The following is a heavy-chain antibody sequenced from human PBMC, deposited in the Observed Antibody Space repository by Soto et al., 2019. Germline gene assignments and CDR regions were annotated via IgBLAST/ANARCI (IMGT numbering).Heavy chain of an antibody. CDR3: AREGGGDFDY. Sequence: SETLSLTCTVSGGSSSSYYWSWIRQPPGKGLEWIGYIYYSGSAYYNPSLKSRVTISVDTSKNQLSLKVRSVTAADTAVYYCAREGGGDFDYWGQGTLVTVS. CDR1: GGSSSSYY. V-gene: IGHV4-59*12. CDR2: IYYSGSA. D-gene: IGHD2-21*01. J-gene: IGHJ4*02.